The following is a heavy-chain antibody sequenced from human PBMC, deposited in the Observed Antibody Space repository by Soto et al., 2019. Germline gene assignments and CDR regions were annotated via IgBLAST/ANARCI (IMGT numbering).Heavy chain of an antibody. D-gene: IGHD6-19*01. J-gene: IGHJ4*02. V-gene: IGHV3-23*01. Sequence: EVQLLESGGGLVQPGGSLRLSCAASGFTFSSYAMSWVRQAPGKGLEWVSAISGSGGSTYYADSVKGRFTISRDNSKNTLYLQMNSLRAEDTAVYYCAKDFTGGQWLVEQYFDYWGQGTLVTVSS. CDR3: AKDFTGGQWLVEQYFDY. CDR2: ISGSGGST. CDR1: GFTFSSYA.